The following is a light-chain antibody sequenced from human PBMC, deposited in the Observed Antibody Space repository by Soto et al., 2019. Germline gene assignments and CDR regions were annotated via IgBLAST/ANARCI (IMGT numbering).Light chain of an antibody. V-gene: IGKV3-20*01. Sequence: EIVLTQSPGTLSLSPGERATLSCRASQSVSSSYLAWYQQKPGQAPRLLIYGASSRATGIPDRFSGSGSGTDFTLTLSRLEPEDFAVYYCQQYGSSLYTFGQGPKLEIK. CDR3: QQYGSSLYT. CDR2: GAS. J-gene: IGKJ2*01. CDR1: QSVSSSY.